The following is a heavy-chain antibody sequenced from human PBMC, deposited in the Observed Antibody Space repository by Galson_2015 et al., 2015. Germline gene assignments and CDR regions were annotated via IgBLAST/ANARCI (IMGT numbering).Heavy chain of an antibody. V-gene: IGHV4-4*02. J-gene: IGHJ4*02. Sequence: TLSLTCAVSGGSISSSNWWSWVRQPPGKGLEWIGEIYHSGSTNYNPSLKSRVTISVDKSKNQFSLKLSSVTAADTAVYYCARVKGGYSYGLGDYWGQGTLVTVSS. D-gene: IGHD5-18*01. CDR2: IYHSGST. CDR3: ARVKGGYSYGLGDY. CDR1: GGSISSSNW.